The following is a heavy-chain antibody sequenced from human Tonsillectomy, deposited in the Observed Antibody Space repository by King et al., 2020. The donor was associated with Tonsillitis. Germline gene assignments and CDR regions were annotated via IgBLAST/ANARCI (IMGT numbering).Heavy chain of an antibody. V-gene: IGHV3-30*18. Sequence: VQLVESGGGVVQPGRSLRLSCAASGFSLSSYGMHWVRQAPGKGLEWVALIPSSGSRDYYANSVKGRFTISRDNSNNTLYLHMDRLRSEDTATYYCAKELYGGSYDYLDCSGQATLVTVSS. CDR2: IPSSGSRD. CDR3: AKELYGGSYDYLDC. D-gene: IGHD2-15*01. J-gene: IGHJ4*02. CDR1: GFSLSSYG.